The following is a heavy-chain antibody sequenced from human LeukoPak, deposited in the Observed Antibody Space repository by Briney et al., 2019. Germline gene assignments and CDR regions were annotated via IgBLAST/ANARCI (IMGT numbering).Heavy chain of an antibody. CDR2: INNSGRT. J-gene: IGHJ4*02. CDR1: GGSFSGYY. CDR3: ARPSRYSSSSGFGY. Sequence: PETLSLTSAVYGGSFSGYYWSWIRQPPGKGLEWSGEINNSGRTKYNPSLKSRVTISVDTSKNQFSLKLSSGTAADTAVYYCARPSRYSSSSGFGYWGQGTLVTVSS. V-gene: IGHV4-34*01. D-gene: IGHD6-6*01.